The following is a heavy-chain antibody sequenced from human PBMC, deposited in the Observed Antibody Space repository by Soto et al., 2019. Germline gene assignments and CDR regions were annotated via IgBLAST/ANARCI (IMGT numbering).Heavy chain of an antibody. D-gene: IGHD1-1*01. Sequence: DGQLVESGGGLIQPGESLRLSCAAFGLTISGKKYVAWVRQAPGKGLEWVSALYDVDGSFYADSVTGRCTTSSDSSKTTVYLQMNDLRPDDTAVYYCATWHEREHAFDVWGKGTTVTISS. CDR1: GLTISGKKY. J-gene: IGHJ3*01. CDR3: ATWHEREHAFDV. CDR2: LYDVDGS. V-gene: IGHV3-53*01.